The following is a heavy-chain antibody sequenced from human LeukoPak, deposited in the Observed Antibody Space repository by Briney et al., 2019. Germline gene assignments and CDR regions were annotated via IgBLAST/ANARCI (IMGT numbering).Heavy chain of an antibody. Sequence: GSSVKVSCKASGGTFSSYAISWVRQAPGQGLEWMGGIIPIFGTANYAQKFQGRVTITADKSTSTAYMELSSLRSEDTAVDYCAGRRNYYGSGSHFDYWGQGTLVTVSS. CDR2: IIPIFGTA. J-gene: IGHJ4*02. V-gene: IGHV1-69*06. CDR3: AGRRNYYGSGSHFDY. D-gene: IGHD3-10*01. CDR1: GGTFSSYA.